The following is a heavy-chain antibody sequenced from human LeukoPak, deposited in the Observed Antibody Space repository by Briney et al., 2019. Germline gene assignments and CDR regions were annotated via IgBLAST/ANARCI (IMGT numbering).Heavy chain of an antibody. CDR3: ARGRSSMVRGYYYYYMDV. CDR2: IYYSGST. D-gene: IGHD3-10*01. V-gene: IGHV4-59*01. CDR1: GGSISSYY. Sequence: PSETQSLTCTVSGGSISSYYWSWIRQPPGKGLEWIGYIYYSGSTNYNPSLKSRVTISVDTSKNQFSLKLSSVTAVDTAVYYCARGRSSMVRGYYYYYMDVWGKGTTVTISS. J-gene: IGHJ6*03.